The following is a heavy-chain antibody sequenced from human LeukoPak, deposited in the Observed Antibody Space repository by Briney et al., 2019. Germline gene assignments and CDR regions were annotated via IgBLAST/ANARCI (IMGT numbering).Heavy chain of an antibody. CDR3: ARVFSYYDSSGYYYDYFDY. V-gene: IGHV3-21*01. CDR1: VSTFGSYS. CDR2: ISSSSSYI. Sequence: PGGSLRLSCAASVSTFGSYSMNWVRKAPWKRLEWISSISSSSSYIYYADSVKGRFTISRDNTKNSLYLQMNSLRAEDTAVYYCARVFSYYDSSGYYYDYFDYWGQGTLVTVSS. D-gene: IGHD3-22*01. J-gene: IGHJ4*02.